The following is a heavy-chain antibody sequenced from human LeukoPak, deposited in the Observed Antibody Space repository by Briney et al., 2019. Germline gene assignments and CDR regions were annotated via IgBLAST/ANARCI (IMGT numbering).Heavy chain of an antibody. V-gene: IGHV3-23*01. D-gene: IGHD3-22*01. J-gene: IGHJ4*02. CDR3: AKIYEDSSGPLYY. CDR2: ISGSCGCT. CDR1: GFTFSSYL. Sequence: PGGALRLSCAASGFTFSSYLMGWVGQAPGKGLAWVSAISGSCGCTYYADSVKGRFTISRDNSKNTLYLQMNILRAEDTAVDYCAKIYEDSSGPLYYWGQGTLITVSS.